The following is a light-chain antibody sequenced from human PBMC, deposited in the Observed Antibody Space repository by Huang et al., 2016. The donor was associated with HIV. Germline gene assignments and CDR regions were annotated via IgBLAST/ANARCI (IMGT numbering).Light chain of an antibody. CDR3: QQYGRSPWT. CDR2: GAS. Sequence: ETVLTQSPGTLSLSPGERATLSCRASQSVSSSSLAWYQQKPGQAPRLLIYGASNRATGIPDRFSGSGSGADFTLTISRLEPEDFAVYYCQQYGRSPWTFGLGTKVEIK. V-gene: IGKV3-20*01. CDR1: QSVSSSS. J-gene: IGKJ1*01.